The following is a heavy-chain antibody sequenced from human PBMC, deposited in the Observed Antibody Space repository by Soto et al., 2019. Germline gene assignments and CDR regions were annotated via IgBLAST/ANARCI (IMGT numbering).Heavy chain of an antibody. CDR2: ISSSNRTI. J-gene: IGHJ6*02. Sequence: GWSLRLSCSASVFTCRRYSMNWGRQAPGKGLEWVSYISSSNRTINYADSVKGRFIISRDNAKNSLYLQMHSLRDEDTAVYYCAREGWPLLQTGMDVWGQGTTVTVSS. CDR1: VFTCRRYS. V-gene: IGHV3-48*02. CDR3: AREGWPLLQTGMDV. D-gene: IGHD2-15*01.